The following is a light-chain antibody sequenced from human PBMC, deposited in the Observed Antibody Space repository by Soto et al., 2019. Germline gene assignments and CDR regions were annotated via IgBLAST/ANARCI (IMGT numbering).Light chain of an antibody. CDR2: GAS. J-gene: IGKJ5*01. CDR1: HSVNSH. Sequence: MMMTQSPGTLSVSPGGRATLSCRTSHSVNSHVAWYQQKPGQAPRLLLYGASTRATGIPVRFSGSGFGTEFTLTISSLQSEDFAVYYCQQYNNWKITFGQGTRLEIK. CDR3: QQYNNWKIT. V-gene: IGKV3-15*01.